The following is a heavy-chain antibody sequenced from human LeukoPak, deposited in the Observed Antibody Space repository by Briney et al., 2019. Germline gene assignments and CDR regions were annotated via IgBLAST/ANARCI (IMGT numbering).Heavy chain of an antibody. D-gene: IGHD5-12*01. CDR1: GVTFSSHA. J-gene: IGHJ6*03. Sequence: GGSLRLSCAASGVTFSSHAMSWVRQAPGKGLEWVSGVSWNSGSIGYADSVKGRFTISRDNAKNSLYLQMNSLRAEDTALYYCAKATNGYDKSMDVWGKGTTVTISS. V-gene: IGHV3-9*01. CDR2: VSWNSGSI. CDR3: AKATNGYDKSMDV.